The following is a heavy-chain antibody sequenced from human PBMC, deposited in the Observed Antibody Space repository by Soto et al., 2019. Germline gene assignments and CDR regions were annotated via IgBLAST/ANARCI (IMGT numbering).Heavy chain of an antibody. CDR1: GYTFTSYG. V-gene: IGHV1-18*01. Sequence: ASVKVSCKASGYTFTSYGISWVRQAPGQGLEWMGWISAYNGNTNYAQKLQGRVTMTTDTSTSTAYMELRSLRSDDTAVYYCARGGFAVNYDFWSGRRNNWFDPSGQGTLVTVSS. J-gene: IGHJ5*02. CDR3: ARGGFAVNYDFWSGRRNNWFDP. D-gene: IGHD3-3*01. CDR2: ISAYNGNT.